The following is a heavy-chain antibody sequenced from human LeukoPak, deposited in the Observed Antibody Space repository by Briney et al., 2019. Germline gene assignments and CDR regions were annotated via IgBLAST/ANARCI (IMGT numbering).Heavy chain of an antibody. V-gene: IGHV3-23*01. CDR3: AKGTNYYDSSGYYYHTYNWFDP. J-gene: IGHJ5*02. D-gene: IGHD3-22*01. CDR2: ISGSGGST. CDR1: GFTFSSYA. Sequence: PGGSLRLSCAASGFTFSSYAMSWVRQAPGKGLEWVSAISGSGGSTYYADSVKGRFTISRDNSKNTLYLQMNSLRAEDTAVYYCAKGTNYYDSSGYYYHTYNWFDPWGQGTLVTVSS.